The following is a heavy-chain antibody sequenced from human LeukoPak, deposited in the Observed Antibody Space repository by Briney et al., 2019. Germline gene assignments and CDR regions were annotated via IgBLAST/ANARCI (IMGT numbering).Heavy chain of an antibody. CDR3: AKPLREYYYDSSGYPDAFDI. Sequence: PGGSLRLSCAASDFSVGDNYMTWVRQAPGKGLQWVSLMYSVGTTFYADSVKGRFTMSRDSSKNTLYLQMNSLRAEDTAVYYCAKPLREYYYDSSGYPDAFDIWGQGTMVTVSS. V-gene: IGHV3-66*04. CDR1: DFSVGDNY. CDR2: MYSVGTT. D-gene: IGHD3-22*01. J-gene: IGHJ3*02.